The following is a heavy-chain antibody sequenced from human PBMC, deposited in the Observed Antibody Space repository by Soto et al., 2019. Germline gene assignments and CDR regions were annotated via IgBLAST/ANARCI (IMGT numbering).Heavy chain of an antibody. Sequence: QLQLQESGSGLVKPSQTLSLTCAVSGGSISSGGYSWSWIRQPPGKGLEWIGYIYHSGSTYYNPYLQSRVTISVDRSKNQFSLKLSSVTAADTAVYYCARAGGLGAVAVDYWGQGTLVTVSS. CDR3: ARAGGLGAVAVDY. CDR1: GGSISSGGYS. D-gene: IGHD6-19*01. J-gene: IGHJ4*02. CDR2: IYHSGST. V-gene: IGHV4-30-2*01.